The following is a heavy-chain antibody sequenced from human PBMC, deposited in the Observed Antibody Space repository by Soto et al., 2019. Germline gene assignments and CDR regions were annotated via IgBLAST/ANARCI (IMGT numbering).Heavy chain of an antibody. CDR1: GYTFTTFW. Sequence: VESLKISCTGFGYTFTTFWISWVRQMPWKGLEWMGRIDPGDTYATYSPAFQGHVTISADKATSTAYLQWSSLKASDTAMYFCARIYCTTTTCDSRFDPWGQGTLVTVSS. V-gene: IGHV5-10-1*01. D-gene: IGHD2-2*01. CDR3: ARIYCTTTTCDSRFDP. CDR2: IDPGDTYA. J-gene: IGHJ5*02.